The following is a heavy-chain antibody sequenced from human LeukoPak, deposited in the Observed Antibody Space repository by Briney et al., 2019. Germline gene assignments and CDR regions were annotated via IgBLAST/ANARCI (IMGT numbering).Heavy chain of an antibody. CDR1: GGSISNYY. D-gene: IGHD2/OR15-2a*01. CDR2: IYYSGST. CDR3: ARDGAFAV. Sequence: PSEILSLTCTVSGGSISNYYWSWIRQPPGKGLEWIGYIYYSGSTKYNPSLKSRVTISVDTSKNQFSLKLSSVTAADTAVYYCARDGAFAVWGQGTLVTVSS. V-gene: IGHV4-59*01. J-gene: IGHJ4*01.